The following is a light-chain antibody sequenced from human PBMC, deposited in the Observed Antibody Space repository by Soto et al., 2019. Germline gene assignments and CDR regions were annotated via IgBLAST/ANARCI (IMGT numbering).Light chain of an antibody. V-gene: IGLV2-8*01. CDR1: SSDVGGYNY. J-gene: IGLJ1*01. Sequence: QSVLTQAPAASGSPGQSVTISCTGKSSDVGGYNYVSWYRHHPGKAPQLMIYEVNKRPSGVPDRFSGSKSGNTASLTVSGLQPEDEADYYCSSYGGSNNYVFGSGTKVTVL. CDR3: SSYGGSNNYV. CDR2: EVN.